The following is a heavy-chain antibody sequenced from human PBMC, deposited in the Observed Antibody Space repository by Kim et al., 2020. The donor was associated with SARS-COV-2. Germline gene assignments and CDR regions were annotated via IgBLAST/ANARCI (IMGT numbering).Heavy chain of an antibody. V-gene: IGHV3-23*01. J-gene: IGHJ5*02. CDR3: AKNGDCSGGSCYWGWFDP. Sequence: GGSLRLSCAASGFTFSSYAMSWFRQAPGKGLEWVSAISGSGGSTYYADSVKGRFTISRDNSKNTLYLQMNSLRAEDTAVYYCAKNGDCSGGSCYWGWFDPWGQGTLVTVSS. CDR1: GFTFSSYA. D-gene: IGHD2-15*01. CDR2: ISGSGGST.